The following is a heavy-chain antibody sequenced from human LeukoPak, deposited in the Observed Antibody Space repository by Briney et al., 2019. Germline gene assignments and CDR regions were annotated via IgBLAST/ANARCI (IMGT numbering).Heavy chain of an antibody. J-gene: IGHJ3*02. D-gene: IGHD6-13*01. Sequence: GGSLRLSCAASGFTFSSYGMHWVRQAPGKGLDWVAVISYDGSNKYYADSVKGRFTISRDNSKNTLYLQMNSLRAEDTAVYYCANSVIAAAGFDAFDIWGQGTMVTVSS. CDR1: GFTFSSYG. V-gene: IGHV3-30*18. CDR3: ANSVIAAAGFDAFDI. CDR2: ISYDGSNK.